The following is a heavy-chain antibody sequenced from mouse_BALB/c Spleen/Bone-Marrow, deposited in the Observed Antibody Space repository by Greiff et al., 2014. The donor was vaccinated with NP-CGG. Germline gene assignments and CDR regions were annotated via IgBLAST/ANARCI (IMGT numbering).Heavy chain of an antibody. CDR1: CYTFTSYD. J-gene: IGHJ4*01. D-gene: IGHD2-3*01. V-gene: IGHV1-85*01. CDR2: IFPGDNST. Sequence: QVQLKESGGELGKPGASVELSCKASCYTFTSYDIKWGRPRPEQGLEWIGWIFPGDNSTKYNEKFKGKATLTTDKSSSTAYMQLSRLTSEDSAVYFCAHDGLLPGMDYWGQGTSVTVSS. CDR3: AHDGLLPGMDY.